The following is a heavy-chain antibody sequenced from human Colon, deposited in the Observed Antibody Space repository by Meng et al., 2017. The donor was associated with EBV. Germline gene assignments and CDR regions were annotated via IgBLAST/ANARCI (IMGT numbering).Heavy chain of an antibody. CDR3: ARDRKHYGERGWFDP. J-gene: IGHJ5*02. Sequence: VQLQEAVLGPVRPSETLSRACTVSGCSISSCDYYWSWIRQPPGKGLEWIGYIYCSGSTYSNASLKSRVTISIDRSKNQFSLKLSSVTAADTDVYYCARDRKHYGERGWFDPWGQGTLVTVSS. CDR1: GCSISSCDYY. D-gene: IGHD4-17*01. CDR2: IYCSGST. V-gene: IGHV4-30-4*01.